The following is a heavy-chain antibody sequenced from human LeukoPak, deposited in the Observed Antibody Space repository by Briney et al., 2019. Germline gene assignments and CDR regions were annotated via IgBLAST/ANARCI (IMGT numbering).Heavy chain of an antibody. CDR3: ARYYCSSTSCYAPSGY. CDR1: GFTFSSYS. V-gene: IGHV3-48*02. J-gene: IGHJ4*02. D-gene: IGHD2-2*01. CDR2: ISSSSSTI. Sequence: GGSLRLSCAASGFTFSSYSMNWVRQAPGKGLEWVSYISSSSSTIYYADSVKGRFTISRDNAKNSLYLQMNSLRDEDTAVYYCARYYCSSTSCYAPSGYWGQGTLVTVFS.